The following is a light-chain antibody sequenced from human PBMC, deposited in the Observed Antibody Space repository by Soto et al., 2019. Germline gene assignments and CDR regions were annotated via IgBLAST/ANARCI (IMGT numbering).Light chain of an antibody. CDR3: HQYGSSLRT. CDR2: GGS. J-gene: IGKJ1*01. Sequence: EIVLTQSRGTLSLSPGESATLSCRASQSVSSNYLGWYQKKPGQPPRLLIYGGSSRATGIPDRFSGGGSGTDFTLTIIRLEPEDFAVYYCHQYGSSLRTFGQGTKVDIK. CDR1: QSVSSNY. V-gene: IGKV3-20*01.